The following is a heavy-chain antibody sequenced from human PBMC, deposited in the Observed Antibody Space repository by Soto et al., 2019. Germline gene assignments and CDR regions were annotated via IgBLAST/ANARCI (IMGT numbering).Heavy chain of an antibody. CDR1: GFTFSSYA. D-gene: IGHD3-22*01. CDR3: ARDRSTYYYDSSGYLFDY. J-gene: IGHJ4*02. V-gene: IGHV3-30-3*01. Sequence: QVQLVESGGGVVQPGRSLRLSCAASGFTFSSYAMHWVRQAPGKGLEWVAVISYDGSNKYYADSVKGRFTISRDNSKNTLYLQMNSMRAEDTAVYYWARDRSTYYYDSSGYLFDYWGQGTLVTVSS. CDR2: ISYDGSNK.